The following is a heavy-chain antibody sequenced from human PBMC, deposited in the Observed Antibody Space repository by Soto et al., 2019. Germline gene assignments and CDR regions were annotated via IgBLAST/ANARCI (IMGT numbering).Heavy chain of an antibody. CDR2: ISYDGSNK. Sequence: GGSLRLSCAASGFTFSSYAMHWVRQAPGKGLEWVAVISYDGSNKYYADSVKGRFTISRDNSKNTLYLQMNSLRAEDTAVYYCARARGWFGELLIPPWFDPWGQGTLVTVS. J-gene: IGHJ5*02. CDR3: ARARGWFGELLIPPWFDP. D-gene: IGHD3-10*01. CDR1: GFTFSSYA. V-gene: IGHV3-30-3*01.